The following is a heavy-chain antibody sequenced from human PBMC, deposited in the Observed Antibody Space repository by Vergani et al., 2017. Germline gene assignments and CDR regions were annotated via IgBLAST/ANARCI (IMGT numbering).Heavy chain of an antibody. CDR2: ISYDGSNK. J-gene: IGHJ4*02. CDR3: AKAVSSGWFGAGYYFDY. D-gene: IGHD6-19*01. Sequence: QVQLVESGGGVVQPGRSLRLSCAASGFTFSSYAMHWVRQAPGKGLEWVAVISYDGSNKYYADSVKGRFTISRDNSKNTLYLQMNSLRAEDTAVYYCAKAVSSGWFGAGYYFDYWGQGTLVTVSS. CDR1: GFTFSSYA. V-gene: IGHV3-30*04.